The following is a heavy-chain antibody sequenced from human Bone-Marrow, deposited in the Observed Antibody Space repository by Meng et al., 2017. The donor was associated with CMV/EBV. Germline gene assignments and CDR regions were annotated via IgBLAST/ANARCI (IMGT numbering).Heavy chain of an antibody. V-gene: IGHV3-66*02. J-gene: IGHJ4*02. CDR3: ARDAVWSGSHEYY. CDR2: IYSGGST. D-gene: IGHD3-3*01. Sequence: GESLKISCAASGFTVSSNYMSWVRQAPGKGLEWVSVIYSGGSTYYADSVKGRFTISRDNSKNTLYLQMNSLRAEDTAVYYCARDAVWSGSHEYYWGQGTLVTFSS. CDR1: GFTVSSNY.